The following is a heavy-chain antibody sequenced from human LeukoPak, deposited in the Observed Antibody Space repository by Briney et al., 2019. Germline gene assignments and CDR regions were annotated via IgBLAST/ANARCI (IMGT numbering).Heavy chain of an antibody. V-gene: IGHV1-18*01. Sequence: ASVKVSCKDSVYRFINNGISWVRQAPGQGLEWMEWISVYNANTNHAQKLQGRVTMTTDTSTSTAYMELRSLRSVDTAVYYCARDHWQTPSYFDYWGQGTLVTVSS. CDR3: ARDHWQTPSYFDY. D-gene: IGHD1-1*01. CDR2: ISVYNANT. CDR1: VYRFINNG. J-gene: IGHJ4*02.